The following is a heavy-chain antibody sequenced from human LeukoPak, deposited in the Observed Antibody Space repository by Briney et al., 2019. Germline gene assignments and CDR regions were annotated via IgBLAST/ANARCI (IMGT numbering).Heavy chain of an antibody. Sequence: ASVKVSCKASGGTFSSYAISWVRQAPGQGLEWMGGIIPIFGTANYAQKFQGRVTITTDESTSTAYMELSSLRSEDTAVYYCARAGNDFWSGRTTPHYYYYYYMDVWGKGTTVTVSS. J-gene: IGHJ6*03. CDR3: ARAGNDFWSGRTTPHYYYYYYMDV. CDR1: GGTFSSYA. CDR2: IIPIFGTA. D-gene: IGHD3-3*01. V-gene: IGHV1-69*05.